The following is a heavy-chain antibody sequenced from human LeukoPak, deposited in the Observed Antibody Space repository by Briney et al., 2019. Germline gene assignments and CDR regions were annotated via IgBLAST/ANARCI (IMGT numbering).Heavy chain of an antibody. D-gene: IGHD3/OR15-3a*01. CDR2: INPDSGGT. Sequence: GASVKVSCKASGYTFTGFYMHWVRQAPGQGLEWMGWINPDSGGTNYAQKFQGRVTVTRDTSISTAYMELSRLTSDDTAVYYCASYRFDFASDYWGQGTLVTVSS. J-gene: IGHJ4*02. V-gene: IGHV1-2*02. CDR1: GYTFTGFY. CDR3: ASYRFDFASDY.